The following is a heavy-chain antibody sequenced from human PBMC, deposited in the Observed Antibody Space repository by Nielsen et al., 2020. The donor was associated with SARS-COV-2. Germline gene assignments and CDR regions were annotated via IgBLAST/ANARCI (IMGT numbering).Heavy chain of an antibody. CDR3: ARDRGMYSSPFDY. CDR2: IYYSGST. V-gene: IGHV4-59*01. D-gene: IGHD6-13*01. J-gene: IGHJ4*02. Sequence: SETLSLTCTVSGGSISGYYWSWIRQPPGKGLEWIGYIYYSGSTNYNPSLKSRVTISVDTSKNQFSLKLSSVTAADTAVYYCARDRGMYSSPFDYWGQGTLVTVSS. CDR1: GGSISGYY.